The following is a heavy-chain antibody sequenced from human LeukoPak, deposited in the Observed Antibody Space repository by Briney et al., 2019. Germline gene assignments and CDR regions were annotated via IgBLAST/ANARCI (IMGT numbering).Heavy chain of an antibody. CDR1: GGSFSAYY. D-gene: IGHD2-15*01. CDR2: INHSGST. J-gene: IGHJ4*02. Sequence: SETLYLTCAVYGGSFSAYYWSWIRQPPGQGLEWIGEINHSGSTNYNPSLKSRVTISVDTSKNQFSLKLSSVMAGDTAVYYCARYSGGVGAASDYWGQGTLVTVSS. CDR3: ARYSGGVGAASDY. V-gene: IGHV4-34*01.